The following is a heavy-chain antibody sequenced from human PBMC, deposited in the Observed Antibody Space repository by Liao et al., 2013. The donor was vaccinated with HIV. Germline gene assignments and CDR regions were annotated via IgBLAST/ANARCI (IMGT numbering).Heavy chain of an antibody. CDR3: ARGFRLRLGLVDY. CDR2: IYTSRST. Sequence: QVQLQESGPGLMKPSQTLSLTCVVSGASVSSGSYYWSWIRQSAGKGLEWIGRIYTSRSTNYNPSLKSRVTISVDTSKNQFSLKLSSVTAADTAVYYCARGFRLRLGLVDYWGQGTLVTVSS. V-gene: IGHV4-61*02. D-gene: IGHD3-16*01. CDR1: GASVSSGSYY. J-gene: IGHJ4*02.